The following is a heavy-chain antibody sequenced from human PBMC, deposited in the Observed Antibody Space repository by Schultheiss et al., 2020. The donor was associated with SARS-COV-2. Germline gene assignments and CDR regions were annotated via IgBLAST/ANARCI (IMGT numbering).Heavy chain of an antibody. CDR2: IWYDGSNK. D-gene: IGHD3-3*01. J-gene: IGHJ4*02. CDR1: GFTFSSYD. V-gene: IGHV3-33*08. Sequence: GGSLRLSCAASGFTFSSYDMHWVRQATGKGLEWVAVIWYDGSNKYYADSVKGRFTISRDNSKNTLYLQMNSLRAEDTAVYYCARLARRLEWRDYFDYWGQGTLVTVSS. CDR3: ARLARRLEWRDYFDY.